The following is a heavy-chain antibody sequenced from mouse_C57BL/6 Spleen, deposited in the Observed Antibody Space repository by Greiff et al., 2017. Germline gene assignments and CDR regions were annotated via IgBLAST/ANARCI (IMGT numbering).Heavy chain of an antibody. J-gene: IGHJ1*03. CDR2: IYTGSGSN. V-gene: IGHV1-55*01. Sequence: VQLQQPGAELVEPGASVKMSCKASGYTFTSYWITWVKQRPGQGLEWIGDIYTGSGSNNYNEKCKSKATLTVDTSSRTAYMQLSSLTSEDSAVYYCARRLPHWYFDGWGTGTTVTVSS. CDR3: ARRLPHWYFDG. CDR1: GYTFTSYW. D-gene: IGHD2-2*01.